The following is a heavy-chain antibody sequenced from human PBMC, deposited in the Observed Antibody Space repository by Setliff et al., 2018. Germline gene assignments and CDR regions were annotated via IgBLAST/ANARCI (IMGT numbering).Heavy chain of an antibody. Sequence: GGSLRLSCAASGFHFSDHAMSWVRQAPGKGLEWVSHINSDGSGTSYADSAKGRVTISRDNAKNTLYLQMNSLRAEDTAVFYCVAVRWNYPTVWGQGTLVTVSS. CDR3: VAVRWNYPTV. J-gene: IGHJ4*02. V-gene: IGHV3-74*01. CDR1: GFHFSDHA. CDR2: INSDGSGT. D-gene: IGHD1-7*01.